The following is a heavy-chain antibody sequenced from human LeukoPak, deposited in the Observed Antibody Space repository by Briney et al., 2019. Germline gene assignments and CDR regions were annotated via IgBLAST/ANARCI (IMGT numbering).Heavy chain of an antibody. Sequence: GGSLRLSCAASGFTFSSYAMSWVRQAPGEGLEWVSAISGSGGSTYYADSVKGRFTITRDNSKNTLYLQMNSLRAEDTAVYYCAKGVSYDSSGYYPDDYWGQGTLVTVSS. CDR1: GFTFSSYA. J-gene: IGHJ4*02. D-gene: IGHD3-22*01. CDR2: ISGSGGST. CDR3: AKGVSYDSSGYYPDDY. V-gene: IGHV3-23*01.